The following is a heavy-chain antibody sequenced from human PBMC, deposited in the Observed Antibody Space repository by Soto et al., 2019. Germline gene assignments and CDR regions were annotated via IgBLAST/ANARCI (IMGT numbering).Heavy chain of an antibody. CDR3: ARVGGVAARTFDY. V-gene: IGHV4-59*01. CDR2: IYYSGST. Sequence: PSETLSLTCTVSGGSINDFYWSWIRQPPGKGLEWIGYIYYSGSTDYNPSLKGRVTISVDTSKNQFSLKLRSVTAADTAVYYCARVGGVAARTFDYWGQGTLVNVSS. D-gene: IGHD6-6*01. J-gene: IGHJ4*02. CDR1: GGSINDFY.